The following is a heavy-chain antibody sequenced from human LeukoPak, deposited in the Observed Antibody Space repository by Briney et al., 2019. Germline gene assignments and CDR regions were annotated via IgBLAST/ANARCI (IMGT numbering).Heavy chain of an antibody. CDR1: GITFSNYW. J-gene: IGHJ4*02. CDR3: ARTRSIQLWTFDY. V-gene: IGHV3-7*01. Sequence: GGSLRLSCAASGITFSNYWMSWVRQARGKGLEWVANIKQDATEKYYVDSVKGRFTISRDNARNSLYLQMNSLRAEDTAVYYCARTRSIQLWTFDYWGQGALVTVSS. CDR2: IKQDATEK. D-gene: IGHD5-18*01.